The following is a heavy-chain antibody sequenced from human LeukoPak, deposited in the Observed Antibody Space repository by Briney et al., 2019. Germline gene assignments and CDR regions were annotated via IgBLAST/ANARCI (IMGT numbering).Heavy chain of an antibody. Sequence: GGSLRLSCAASGFTFSSYAMSWVRQAPGKGLEWVSAISGSGGSTYYADSVKGRFTISRDNSKNTLYLQMNSLRAEDTAVYYCAKDRYGDYGRIKGYFDYWGQETLVTVSS. D-gene: IGHD4-17*01. CDR1: GFTFSSYA. CDR3: AKDRYGDYGRIKGYFDY. V-gene: IGHV3-23*01. J-gene: IGHJ4*02. CDR2: ISGSGGST.